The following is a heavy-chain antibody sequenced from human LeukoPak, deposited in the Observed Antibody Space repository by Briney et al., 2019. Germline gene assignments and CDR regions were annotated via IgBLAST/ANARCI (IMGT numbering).Heavy chain of an antibody. CDR1: GFTFSNYW. CDR3: VRGTSAWRGVDY. J-gene: IGHJ4*02. D-gene: IGHD6-19*01. V-gene: IGHV3-7*04. CDR2: IKQDGSEK. Sequence: GGSLRLSCAASGFTFSNYWMSWVRQAPGKGLEWVAHIKQDGSEKYYVDSMKGRLTISRDNAKNPLFLQMNSLRAEDTAVYYCVRGTSAWRGVDYWGQGTLVNVSS.